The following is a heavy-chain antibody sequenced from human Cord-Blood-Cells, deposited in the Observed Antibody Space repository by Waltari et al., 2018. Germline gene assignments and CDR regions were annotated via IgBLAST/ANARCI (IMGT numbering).Heavy chain of an antibody. J-gene: IGHJ4*02. V-gene: IGHV1-3*01. CDR1: GYTFTSYA. CDR2: SNAGNVNT. Sequence: QVQLVQSGAEVKKPGASVKVSCKASGYTFTSYAMQWVRQAPGQRLEWMGVSNAGNVNTKYSQRVQGRVTITRDTSASTAYIGLSSLRSEDTAVYYCARTPAARGFDYWGQGTLFTVSS. CDR3: ARTPAARGFDY. D-gene: IGHD2-2*01.